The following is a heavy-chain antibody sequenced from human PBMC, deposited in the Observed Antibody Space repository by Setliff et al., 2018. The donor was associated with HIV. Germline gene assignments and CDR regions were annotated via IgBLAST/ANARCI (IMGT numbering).Heavy chain of an antibody. CDR3: ARVRVRGDTDYYYYMDV. J-gene: IGHJ6*03. Sequence: ASVKVSCKASGYTFTSYDFNWVRQATGQGLEWMGWMNPNSGNTGYAQKFQGRVTMTRNTSMSTAYMELSSLKSEDTAVYYCARVRVRGDTDYYYYMDVWGKGTTVTVSS. CDR1: GYTFTSYD. D-gene: IGHD3-10*01. CDR2: MNPNSGNT. V-gene: IGHV1-8*02.